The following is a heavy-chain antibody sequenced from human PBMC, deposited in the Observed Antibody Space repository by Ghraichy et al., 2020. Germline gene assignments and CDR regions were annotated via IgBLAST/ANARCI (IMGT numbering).Heavy chain of an antibody. Sequence: GGSLRLSCAASGFTFSSYAMSWVRQAPGKGLEWVSAISGSGGSTYYADSVKGRFTISRDNSKNTLYLQMNSLRAEDTAVYYCVKDPHPSEDDYYDSSGYNGYWGQGTLVTVSS. V-gene: IGHV3-23*01. J-gene: IGHJ4*02. CDR2: ISGSGGST. CDR1: GFTFSSYA. D-gene: IGHD3-22*01. CDR3: VKDPHPSEDDYYDSSGYNGY.